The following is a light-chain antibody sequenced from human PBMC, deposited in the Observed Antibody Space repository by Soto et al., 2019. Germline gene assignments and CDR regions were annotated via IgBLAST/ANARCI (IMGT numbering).Light chain of an antibody. V-gene: IGLV3-21*04. Sequence: SYELTQPPSVSVAPGKTARITCGGNHIGSKSVHWYQQKPGQAPVLVIYYDSDRPSGIPERFSVSNSGNTANLTISRGEAGDEADYYCQVWDSSSDHPVFGGGTKRTVL. J-gene: IGLJ2*01. CDR1: HIGSKS. CDR2: YDS. CDR3: QVWDSSSDHPV.